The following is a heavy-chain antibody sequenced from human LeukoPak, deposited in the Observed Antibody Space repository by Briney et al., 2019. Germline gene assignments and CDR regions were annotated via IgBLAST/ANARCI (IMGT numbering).Heavy chain of an antibody. J-gene: IGHJ5*02. CDR2: IWYDGSNK. Sequence: RAGGSLRLSCAASGFSFRNYGMHWVRQAPGKGLEWVALIWYDGSNKYYADSVKGRFTTSRDNSKNTLFLQMNSLTTEDTAVYYCARGGSALIRRDGWSDPWGQGTLVTVSS. CDR1: GFSFRNYG. V-gene: IGHV3-33*01. CDR3: ARGGSALIRRDGWSDP. D-gene: IGHD3-10*01.